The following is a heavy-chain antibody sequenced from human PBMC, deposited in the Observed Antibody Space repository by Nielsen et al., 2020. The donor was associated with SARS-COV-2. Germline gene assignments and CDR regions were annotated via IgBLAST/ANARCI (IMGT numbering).Heavy chain of an antibody. CDR3: AKDIGYSYGYYFDY. D-gene: IGHD5-18*01. V-gene: IGHV3-9*01. CDR2: ISWNSGSV. J-gene: IGHJ4*02. Sequence: SLTISCVASGFTFDDHAMHWVRQPPGQGLQWVGGISWNSGSVSYAESAKGRFTISRDNGRNSLSLQMNSLRPEDTALHYCAKDIGYSYGYYFDYWGQGTLVTVSS. CDR1: GFTFDDHA.